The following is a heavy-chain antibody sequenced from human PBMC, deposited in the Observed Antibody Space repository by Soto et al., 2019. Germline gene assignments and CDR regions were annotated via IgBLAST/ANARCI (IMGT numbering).Heavy chain of an antibody. Sequence: SVSNAWMNWVRQAPGKGLAWVGRIKSKTDGGTTDYAAPVKGRFTISRDDSKNTLYLQMNSLKTEDTAVYYCTTDPEGGYSSSWYGPMDFDYWGQGTLVTVSS. D-gene: IGHD6-13*01. CDR2: IKSKTDGGTT. CDR1: SVSNAW. CDR3: TTDPEGGYSSSWYGPMDFDY. J-gene: IGHJ4*02. V-gene: IGHV3-15*07.